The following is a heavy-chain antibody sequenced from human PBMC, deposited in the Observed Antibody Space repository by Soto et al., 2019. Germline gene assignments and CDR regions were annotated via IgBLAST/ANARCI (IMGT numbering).Heavy chain of an antibody. CDR1: GFTFSSYS. V-gene: IGHV3-48*01. CDR3: ARAPGWYCSGGSCSLLSWYFDL. J-gene: IGHJ2*01. CDR2: ISSSSSTI. Sequence: PGGSLRLSCAASGFTFSSYSMNWVRQAPGKGLEWVSYISSSSSTIYYADSVKGRFTISRDNAKNSLYLQMNSLRAEDTAVYYYARAPGWYCSGGSCSLLSWYFDLWGRGTLVTVSS. D-gene: IGHD2-15*01.